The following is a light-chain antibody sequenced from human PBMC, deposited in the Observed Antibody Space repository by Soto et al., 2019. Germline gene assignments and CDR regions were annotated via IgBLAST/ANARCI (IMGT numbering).Light chain of an antibody. CDR2: EVS. V-gene: IGLV2-14*01. CDR1: SSDVGGYNY. CDR3: SSYTSSSTRV. Sequence: QSALTQPASVSGSPGQSITISCTGTSSDVGGYNYVSWYQQHPGKAPKLMIYEVSNRPSGVSNRFSGSKSGNTASLTISGLQAEDDGDYSCSSYTSSSTRVFGGGTKLTVL. J-gene: IGLJ3*02.